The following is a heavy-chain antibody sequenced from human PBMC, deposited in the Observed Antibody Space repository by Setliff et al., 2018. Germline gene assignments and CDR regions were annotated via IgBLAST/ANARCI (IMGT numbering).Heavy chain of an antibody. CDR2: ITGNGGGA. J-gene: IGHJ4*02. V-gene: IGHV3-23*01. D-gene: IGHD3-3*01. Sequence: GSLRLSCTASGLSYSTYSMTWVRQAPGKGLEWVSTITGNGGGAFYADSVEGRFTISRDNPKNTLYLQMNGLRAEDTAVYYCAREVWNIYDNDNSWSGYSDHWGQGTLVTVSS. CDR1: GLSYSTYS. CDR3: AREVWNIYDNDNSWSGYSDH.